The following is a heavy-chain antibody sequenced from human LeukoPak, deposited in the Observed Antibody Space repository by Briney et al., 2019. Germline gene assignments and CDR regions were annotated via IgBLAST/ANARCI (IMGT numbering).Heavy chain of an antibody. CDR1: GYTFTGYY. J-gene: IGHJ4*02. D-gene: IGHD5-18*01. V-gene: IGHV1-2*06. CDR3: ASPGYSYGYDYFDY. Sequence: ASVKVSCKASGYTFTGYYMHWVRQAPGQGLEWMGRINPNSGGTNYAQKFQGRVTMTRDTSISTAYMELSRLRSDDTAVYYCASPGYSYGYDYFDYWGQGTLVTASS. CDR2: INPNSGGT.